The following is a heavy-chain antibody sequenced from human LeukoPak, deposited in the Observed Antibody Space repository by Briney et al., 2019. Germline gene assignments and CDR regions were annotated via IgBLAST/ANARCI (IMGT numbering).Heavy chain of an antibody. J-gene: IGHJ3*02. CDR2: ISSSSSYI. CDR3: ASGPYCSSTSSMDRGGDDAFDI. D-gene: IGHD2-2*01. CDR1: GFTFSSYS. V-gene: IGHV3-21*01. Sequence: GGSLRLSCAASGFTFSSYSMNWVRQAPGKGLEWVSSISSSSSYIYYADSVKGRFTISRDNAKNSLYLQMNSLRAEDTAVYYCASGPYCSSTSSMDRGGDDAFDIRGQGTMVTVSS.